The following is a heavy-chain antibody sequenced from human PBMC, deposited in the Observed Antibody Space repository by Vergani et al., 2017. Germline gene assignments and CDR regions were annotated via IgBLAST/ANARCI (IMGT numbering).Heavy chain of an antibody. CDR3: TTEHHSGWIQLWFARDYYYMDV. CDR1: GFTFSNAW. Sequence: EVQLVESGGGLVKPGGSLRLSCAASGFTFSNAWMSWVRQAPGKGLEWVGRIKSKTDGGTTDYAAPVKSRFTISRDDSKNTLYLQMNSLKTEDTAVYYCTTEHHSGWIQLWFARDYYYMDVWGKGTTVTVSS. CDR2: IKSKTDGGTT. V-gene: IGHV3-15*01. J-gene: IGHJ6*03. D-gene: IGHD5-18*01.